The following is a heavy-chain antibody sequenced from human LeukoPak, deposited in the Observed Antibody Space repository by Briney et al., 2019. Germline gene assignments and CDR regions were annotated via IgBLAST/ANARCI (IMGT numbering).Heavy chain of an antibody. J-gene: IGHJ2*01. CDR2: IYSGGST. CDR3: AGSGGWYSWIGWYFDL. Sequence: GGSLRLSCAASGFTVSSNYMSWVRQAPGKGLEWVSVIYSGGSTYYADSVKGRFTISRDNSKNTLYLQMNSLRAEDTAVYYCAGSGGWYSWIGWYFDLWGRGTLVTVSS. D-gene: IGHD6-19*01. CDR1: GFTVSSNY. V-gene: IGHV3-53*01.